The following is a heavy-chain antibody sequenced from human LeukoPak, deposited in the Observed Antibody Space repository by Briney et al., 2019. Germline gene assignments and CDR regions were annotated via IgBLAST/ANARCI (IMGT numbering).Heavy chain of an antibody. Sequence: GRSLRLSCAASGFTFSSYAMHWVRQAPGKGLEWVAVISYDGSNKYYADSVKGRFTISRDNSKNTLYLQMNSLRAEDTAVYYCAREPEGVALDYWGQGTLVTVSS. V-gene: IGHV3-30-3*01. CDR1: GFTFSSYA. CDR3: AREPEGVALDY. D-gene: IGHD3-3*01. CDR2: ISYDGSNK. J-gene: IGHJ4*02.